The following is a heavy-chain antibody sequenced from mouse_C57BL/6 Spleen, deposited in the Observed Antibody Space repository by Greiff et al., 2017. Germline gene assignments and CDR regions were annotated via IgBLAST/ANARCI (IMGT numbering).Heavy chain of an antibody. CDR2: ISYDGSN. V-gene: IGHV3-6*01. J-gene: IGHJ2*01. Sequence: EVQRVESGPGLVKPSQSLSLTCSVTGYSITSGYYWNWIRQFPGNKLEWMGYISYDGSNNYNPSLKNRISITRDTSKNQFFLKLNSVTTEDTATYYCARDSPITTVVGGYFDYWGQGTTLTVSS. D-gene: IGHD1-1*01. CDR1: GYSITSGYY. CDR3: ARDSPITTVVGGYFDY.